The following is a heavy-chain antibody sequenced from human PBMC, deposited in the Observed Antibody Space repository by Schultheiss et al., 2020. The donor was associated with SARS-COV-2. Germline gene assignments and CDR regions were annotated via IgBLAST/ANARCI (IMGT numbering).Heavy chain of an antibody. Sequence: GGSLRLSCAASGFTFSSYSMNWVRQAPGKGLEWVSSISSSSSYIYYADSVKGRFTISRDNAKNSLYLQMNSLRAEDTAVYYCARLHAYYYDSSDHNHDILDYWGQGTLVTVSS. CDR1: GFTFSSYS. V-gene: IGHV3-21*04. CDR3: ARLHAYYYDSSDHNHDILDY. D-gene: IGHD3-22*01. J-gene: IGHJ4*02. CDR2: ISSSSSYI.